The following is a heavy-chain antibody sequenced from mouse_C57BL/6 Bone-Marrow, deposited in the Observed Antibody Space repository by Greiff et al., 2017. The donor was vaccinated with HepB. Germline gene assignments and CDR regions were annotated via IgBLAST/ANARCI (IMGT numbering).Heavy chain of an antibody. D-gene: IGHD2-3*01. V-gene: IGHV1-69*01. Sequence: QVHVKQPGAELVMPGASVKLSCKASGYTFTSYWMHWVKQRPGQGLEWIGEIDPSDSYTNYNQKFKGKSTLTVDKSSSTAYMQLSSLTSEDSAVYYCARDGYPAWFAYWGQGTLVTVSA. CDR1: GYTFTSYW. CDR3: ARDGYPAWFAY. J-gene: IGHJ3*01. CDR2: IDPSDSYT.